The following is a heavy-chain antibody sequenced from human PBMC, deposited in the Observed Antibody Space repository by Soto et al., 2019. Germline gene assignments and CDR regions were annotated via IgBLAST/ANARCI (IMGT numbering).Heavy chain of an antibody. CDR3: ARWQLPPEGMDV. CDR2: IWYDGSNK. Sequence: QVQLVESGGGVVQPRRSLRLSCAASGFTFSSYGMHWVRQAPGKGLEWVAVIWYDGSNKYYADSVKGRFTISRDNSKNTLYLQMNSLRAEDTAVYYCARWQLPPEGMDVWGQGTTVTVSS. V-gene: IGHV3-33*01. J-gene: IGHJ6*02. D-gene: IGHD2-15*01. CDR1: GFTFSSYG.